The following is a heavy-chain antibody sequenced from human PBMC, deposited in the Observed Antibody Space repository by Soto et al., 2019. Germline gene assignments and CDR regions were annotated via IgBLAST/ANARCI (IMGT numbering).Heavy chain of an antibody. V-gene: IGHV4-4*07. D-gene: IGHD3-3*01. CDR2: IYSSGGT. CDR1: GGAIRGYC. Sequence: VSLTCTVSGGAIRGYCWTWIRQSAGKGLEWIGRIYSSGGTKYNPSLKSRVTMSLDTSKNQFSLRLSSVTAADTAVYYCARGQRFSDSFDPWGQGTLVTVSP. J-gene: IGHJ5*02. CDR3: ARGQRFSDSFDP.